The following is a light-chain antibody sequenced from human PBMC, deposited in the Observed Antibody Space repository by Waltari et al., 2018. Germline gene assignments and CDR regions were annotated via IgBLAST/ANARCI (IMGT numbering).Light chain of an antibody. CDR2: AAS. CDR3: QQYYRIPYT. V-gene: IGKV1-39*01. J-gene: IGKJ2*01. CDR1: QSISTY. Sequence: DIQMTQSPSSLSTSVGDRVTITCRASQSISTYLIWYQQTTGKAPKLLIYAASSLQSGVPSRFSGSGSGTDFTLTISSLQAEDVAIYYCQQYYRIPYTFGQETKLEIK.